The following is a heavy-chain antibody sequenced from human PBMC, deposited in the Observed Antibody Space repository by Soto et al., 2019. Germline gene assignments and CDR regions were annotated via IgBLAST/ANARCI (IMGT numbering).Heavy chain of an antibody. Sequence: QVQLVQSGAEVQKPGSSVKVSCKASGGTFSSYAISWVRQAPGQGLEWMGGIIPIFGTANYAQKFQGRVTITADESTSTAYMELSSLRSEDTAVYYCARASCGGDCYNVMYYYGMDVWGQGTTVTVSS. V-gene: IGHV1-69*01. D-gene: IGHD2-21*02. CDR2: IIPIFGTA. CDR3: ARASCGGDCYNVMYYYGMDV. CDR1: GGTFSSYA. J-gene: IGHJ6*02.